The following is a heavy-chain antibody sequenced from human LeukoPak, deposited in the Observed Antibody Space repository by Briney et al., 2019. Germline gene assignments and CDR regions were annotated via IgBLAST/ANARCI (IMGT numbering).Heavy chain of an antibody. CDR3: ASDYYDSSGYWGYAFDI. CDR1: GFTFSSYA. CDR2: ISYDGSNK. Sequence: GGSLRLSCAASGFTFSSYAMHWVRQAPGKGPEWVAVISYDGSNKYYADSAKGRFTISRDNSKNTLYLQMNSLRAEDTAVYYCASDYYDSSGYWGYAFDIWGQGTMVTVSS. D-gene: IGHD3-22*01. J-gene: IGHJ3*02. V-gene: IGHV3-30*01.